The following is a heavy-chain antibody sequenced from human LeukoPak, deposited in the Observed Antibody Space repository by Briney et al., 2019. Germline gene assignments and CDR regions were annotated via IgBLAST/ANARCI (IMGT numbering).Heavy chain of an antibody. D-gene: IGHD6-19*01. CDR2: IRSEANSYAT. V-gene: IGHV3-73*01. J-gene: IGHJ4*02. Sequence: GGSLRLSCAASGFTFSGSAMHWVRQASGKGLEWVGRIRSEANSYATAYAASVKGRFTISRDDSKNTAYLQMNSLKTEDTAVYYCTRNSYSRGGYGGQGTLVTVSS. CDR3: TRNSYSRGGY. CDR1: GFTFSGSA.